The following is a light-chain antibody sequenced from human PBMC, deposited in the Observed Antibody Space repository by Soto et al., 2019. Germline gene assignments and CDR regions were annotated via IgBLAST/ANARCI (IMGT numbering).Light chain of an antibody. V-gene: IGKV3-15*01. CDR2: GAS. CDR3: QQYNNWPPLT. CDR1: QSVRSH. J-gene: IGKJ4*01. Sequence: EIVMTQSPATLYVSPGERATLSCRASQSVRSHLACYQQKPAQPPRLLIYGASTRATGIPPRLSVSGSGTEFTLTISSLQSEHFSDYYCQQYNNWPPLTFGGETKVEIK.